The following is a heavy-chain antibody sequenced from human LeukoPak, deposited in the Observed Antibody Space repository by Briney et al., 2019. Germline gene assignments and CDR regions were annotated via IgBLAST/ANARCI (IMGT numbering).Heavy chain of an antibody. Sequence: SETLSLTCTVSGGSITSYYWSWIRQPPGKGLEWIGNIYYSGSTNYNPSLKSRVTISVDTPKNQFSLRLSSVTAADTAVYYCARYSRGFGYWGQGTLVTVSS. J-gene: IGHJ4*02. CDR1: GGSITSYY. CDR2: IYYSGST. V-gene: IGHV4-59*01. D-gene: IGHD4-11*01. CDR3: ARYSRGFGY.